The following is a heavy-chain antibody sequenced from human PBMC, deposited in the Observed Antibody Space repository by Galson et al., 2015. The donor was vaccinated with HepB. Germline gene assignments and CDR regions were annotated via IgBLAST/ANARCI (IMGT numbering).Heavy chain of an antibody. CDR3: ARSLWPEDF. J-gene: IGHJ4*02. D-gene: IGHD2-21*01. CDR1: GFTFSSYY. CDR2: IKQDGSVK. V-gene: IGHV3-7*03. Sequence: SLRLSCAASGFTFSSYYMSWVRQAPGKGLEWVANIKQDGSVKNYVDSVKGRFTISRDNAKNSLYLQMNSLRAEDTAVYYCARSLWPEDFWGQGTLVTVSS.